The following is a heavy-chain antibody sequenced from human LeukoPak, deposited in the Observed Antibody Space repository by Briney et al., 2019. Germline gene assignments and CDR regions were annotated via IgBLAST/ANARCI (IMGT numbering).Heavy chain of an antibody. V-gene: IGHV4-39*01. Sequence: SETLSLTCTVSGGSIDRSTYYWGWIRQPPGEGLEWIGSIYYSGSTYYNPSLRSRFTISVDTSKNQFSLKLNSVTAGDTAVYYCATLTGSHPAYWGQGTLVTVSS. J-gene: IGHJ4*02. CDR1: GGSIDRSTYY. D-gene: IGHD1-26*01. CDR2: IYYSGST. CDR3: ATLTGSHPAY.